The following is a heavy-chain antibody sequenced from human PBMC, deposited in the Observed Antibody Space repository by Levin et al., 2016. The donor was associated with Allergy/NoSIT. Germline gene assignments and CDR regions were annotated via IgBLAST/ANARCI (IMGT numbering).Heavy chain of an antibody. CDR2: IKSETNGGTT. CDR1: GFTFSYAW. D-gene: IGHD6-19*01. Sequence: GESLKISCAASGFTFSYAWMSWVRQAPGKGLEWVGRIKSETNGGTTDYAAPVKGRFTISRDDSQNTLYLQMNTLKTEDTAVYYCTTYSSASGWNWGQGTLVTVSS. CDR3: TTYSSASGWN. J-gene: IGHJ1*01. V-gene: IGHV3-15*01.